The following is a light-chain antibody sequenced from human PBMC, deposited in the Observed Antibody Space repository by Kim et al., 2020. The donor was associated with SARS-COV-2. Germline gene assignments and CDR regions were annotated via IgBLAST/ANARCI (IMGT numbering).Light chain of an antibody. J-gene: IGKJ5*01. CDR1: QSVGSN. V-gene: IGKV3-15*01. CDR3: QQFYNWPPIT. Sequence: EIVMTQSPATLSVSPGERATLSCRASQSVGSNLAWYQQKPGHAPRLLLYGASTRATGIPARFSGSGSGTEFTLTISSLQSEDVAVYYCQQFYNWPPITFGQGTRLEIK. CDR2: GAS.